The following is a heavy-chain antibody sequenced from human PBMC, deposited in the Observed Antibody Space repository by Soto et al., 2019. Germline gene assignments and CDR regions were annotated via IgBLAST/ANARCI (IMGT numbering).Heavy chain of an antibody. D-gene: IGHD1-26*01. CDR3: GNAGGPTRAWSPP. J-gene: IGHJ4*02. CDR2: ISGSGGST. CDR1: GFPFSSYA. Sequence: GGALTLSCAASGFPFSSYAMSWVRQAPGKGLQWVSAISGSGGSTYYADSVKGRFTSSRDNSKNTLYRQMNSLRAEDTAVYYSGNAGGPTRAWSPPWGEGTVIIVSS. V-gene: IGHV3-23*01.